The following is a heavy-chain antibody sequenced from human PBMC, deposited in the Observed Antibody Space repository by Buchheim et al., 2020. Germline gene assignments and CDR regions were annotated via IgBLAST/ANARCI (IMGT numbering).Heavy chain of an antibody. V-gene: IGHV1-46*03. Sequence: QVQLVQSGAEVKKPGASVKVSCKASGYTFTSYYMHWVRQAPGQGLEWMGIINPCGGRSSYAQKFQGRVTMNRDTSTSTVYMELSSLRSEDTAVYYCSRYYDSSGRDGDQRYYYGMDVWGQGTT. J-gene: IGHJ6*02. CDR2: INPCGGRS. D-gene: IGHD3-22*01. CDR1: GYTFTSYY. CDR3: SRYYDSSGRDGDQRYYYGMDV.